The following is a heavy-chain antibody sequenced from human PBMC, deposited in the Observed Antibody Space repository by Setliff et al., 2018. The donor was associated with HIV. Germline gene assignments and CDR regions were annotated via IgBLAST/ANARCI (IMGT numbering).Heavy chain of an antibody. CDR1: GGSISSHY. J-gene: IGHJ6*03. CDR2: IYTSGNT. V-gene: IGHV4-4*07. D-gene: IGHD5-18*01. Sequence: SETLSLTCTVSGGSISSHYWSWIRQPAGKGLEWIGRIYTSGNTNYNPSLKSRVTMSVDTSKNQFSLQLKSMTVADTAKYFCARERRWLEDHYYYMDVWGNGTTVTVSS. CDR3: ARERRWLEDHYYYMDV.